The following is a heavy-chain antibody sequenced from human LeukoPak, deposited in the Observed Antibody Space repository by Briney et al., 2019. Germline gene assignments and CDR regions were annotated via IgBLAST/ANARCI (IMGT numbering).Heavy chain of an antibody. D-gene: IGHD6-19*01. V-gene: IGHV3-33*01. J-gene: IGHJ4*02. Sequence: GGSLRLSCAASGFTFSSYGMHWVRQAPGKGLEWVAVIWYDGSNKYYADSVKGRFTISRDNSKNTLYLQMNSLRAEDTAVYYCASLGIAVAGNIDYWGQGTLVTVSS. CDR1: GFTFSSYG. CDR3: ASLGIAVAGNIDY. CDR2: IWYDGSNK.